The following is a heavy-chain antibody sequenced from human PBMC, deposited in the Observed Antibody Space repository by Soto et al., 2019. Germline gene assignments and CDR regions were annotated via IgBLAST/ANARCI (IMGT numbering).Heavy chain of an antibody. CDR3: ARDYHYHDSSGYPA. D-gene: IGHD3-22*01. V-gene: IGHV4-31*03. CDR1: GGSISSGIYY. CDR2: IYYSGST. J-gene: IGHJ5*02. Sequence: SETLSLTCTVSGGSISSGIYYWSWIRQHPGKGLEWIGYIYYSGSTSHNPSLKSRVTISVDTSKNQFSLELSSVTAADTAVYYCARDYHYHDSSGYPAWGQGTLVTVSS.